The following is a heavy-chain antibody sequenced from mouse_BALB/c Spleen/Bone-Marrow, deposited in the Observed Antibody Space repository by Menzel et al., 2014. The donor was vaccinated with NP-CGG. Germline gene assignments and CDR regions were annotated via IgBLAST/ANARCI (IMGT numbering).Heavy chain of an antibody. V-gene: IGHV2-6-7*01. Sequence: VTLVASGLGLVSPSQSLSITSTVSGLSLTGYGVSWVRQSPGKGLEWLGMIWGDGSTDYNSALKSRLSISKDNSKSQVFLKMNSLQTDDTARYYCARDSFLIARALDYWGQGTSVTVSS. CDR1: GLSLTGYG. CDR3: ARDSFLIARALDY. J-gene: IGHJ4*01. D-gene: IGHD2-4*01. CDR2: IWGDGST.